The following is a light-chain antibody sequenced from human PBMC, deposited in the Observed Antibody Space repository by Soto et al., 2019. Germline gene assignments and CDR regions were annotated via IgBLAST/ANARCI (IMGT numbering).Light chain of an antibody. Sequence: DIQMTQSPSTLSASVGDRVTITCRASQSVNSWLAWYQQKPGKAPKLLIYRASSLENGVPSRFGGRGSGTEFIFTISSLQPDDSATYYCQQSSSDSTFGQGTKVEIK. CDR1: QSVNSW. J-gene: IGKJ1*01. CDR2: RAS. V-gene: IGKV1-5*03. CDR3: QQSSSDST.